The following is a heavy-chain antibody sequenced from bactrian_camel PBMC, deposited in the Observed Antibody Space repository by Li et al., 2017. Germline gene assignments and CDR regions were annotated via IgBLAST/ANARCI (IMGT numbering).Heavy chain of an antibody. CDR2: IDSDGGT. CDR1: IRTFNLYA. V-gene: IGHV3S53*01. J-gene: IGHJ4*01. CDR3: TKDRSYGTRNWVQST. Sequence: QLVESGGGSVQAGGSLRLSCAAETSIRTFNLYAMGWFRQAPGEEREGVATIDSDGGTSYADSVKGRFTISRDNAKNMLYLQMNSLKPEDTAMYYCTKDRSYGTRNWVQSTRGQGTQVTVS. D-gene: IGHD3*01.